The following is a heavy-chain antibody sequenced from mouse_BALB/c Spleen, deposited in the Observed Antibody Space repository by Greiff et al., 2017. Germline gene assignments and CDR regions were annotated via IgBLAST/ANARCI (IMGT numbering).Heavy chain of an antibody. V-gene: IGHV1-4*02. CDR3: ARATYYGNYARAMDY. CDR2: INPSSGYT. Sequence: VQLQQSAAELARPGASVKMSCKASGYTFTSYTMHWVKQRPGQGLEWIGYINPSSGYTEYNQKFKDKTTLTADKSSSTAYMQLSSLTSEDSAVYYCARATYYGNYARAMDYWGQGTSVTVSS. CDR1: GYTFTSYT. D-gene: IGHD2-10*01. J-gene: IGHJ4*01.